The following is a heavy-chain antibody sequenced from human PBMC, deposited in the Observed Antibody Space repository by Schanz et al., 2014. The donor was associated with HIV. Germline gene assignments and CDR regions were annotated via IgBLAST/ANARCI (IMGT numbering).Heavy chain of an antibody. CDR3: AKSHKHDSSDYYRFYYFGMDV. J-gene: IGHJ6*02. CDR2: ISYDGRNK. V-gene: IGHV3-30*18. Sequence: QVRLVESGGGVVRPGRSLRLSCAASGFTFDSYGMHWVRQAPGKGLEWVAVISYDGRNKLYADSVKGRFTISRDNSKNSLSLLIKSLRVEDTAVYYCAKSHKHDSSDYYRFYYFGMDVWGQGTTVTVSS. CDR1: GFTFDSYG. D-gene: IGHD6-19*01.